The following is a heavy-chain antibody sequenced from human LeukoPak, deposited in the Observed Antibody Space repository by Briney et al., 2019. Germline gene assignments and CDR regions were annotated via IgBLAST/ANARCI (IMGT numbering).Heavy chain of an antibody. Sequence: ASVKVSCKASGYTFTSYGISWVRQAPGQGLEWMGWISAYNGNTNYAQKLQGRVTMTTDTSTSTAYMELRSLRSDDTAVYYCARRRKESSSSTPLDAFDIWGQGTMVTVSS. J-gene: IGHJ3*02. CDR3: ARRRKESSSSTPLDAFDI. CDR1: GYTFTSYG. V-gene: IGHV1-18*01. D-gene: IGHD6-6*01. CDR2: ISAYNGNT.